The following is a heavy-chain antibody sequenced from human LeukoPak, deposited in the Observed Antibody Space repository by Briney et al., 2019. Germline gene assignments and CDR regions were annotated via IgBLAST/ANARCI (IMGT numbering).Heavy chain of an antibody. D-gene: IGHD7-27*01. CDR2: IYDSGST. V-gene: IGHV4-61*01. J-gene: IGHJ3*02. CDR3: ARDRSPLTGVLYDAFDI. Sequence: SETLSLTCTVSGGSISSSPCYWGWIRQPPGKGLEWIGYIYDSGSTNYNPSLKSRVTISVDTSKNQFSLKLSSVTAADTAVYYCARDRSPLTGVLYDAFDIWGQGTMVTVSS. CDR1: GGSISSSPCY.